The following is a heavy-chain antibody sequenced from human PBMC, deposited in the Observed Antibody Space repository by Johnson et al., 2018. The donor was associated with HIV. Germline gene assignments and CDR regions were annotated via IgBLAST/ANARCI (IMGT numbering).Heavy chain of an antibody. CDR3: ARESTLCGGDCYDAFDV. V-gene: IGHV3-NL1*01. J-gene: IGHJ3*01. Sequence: VQLVESGGGVVQPGGSLRLSCAASGFTFSSYGMHWVRQAPGKGLEWVSVIYSGGSTYYADSVKGRFTISRDNAKNSLYLQMNSLRAEDTAVYYCARESTLCGGDCYDAFDVWGQGTMVTVSS. CDR2: IYSGGST. CDR1: GFTFSSYG. D-gene: IGHD2-21*02.